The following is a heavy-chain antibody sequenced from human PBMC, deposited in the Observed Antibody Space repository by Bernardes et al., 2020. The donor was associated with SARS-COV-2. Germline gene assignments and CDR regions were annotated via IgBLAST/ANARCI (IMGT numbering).Heavy chain of an antibody. J-gene: IGHJ4*02. Sequence: GGSLRLSCAASGFAFSTYGMSWVRQAPGKGLEWVSITSDSGGTTNYADSVKGRFTISRDNSNNTLFLQMNSLRAEDTAVYFCAKVAGRGGNYGAAHDYWGQGTLVTVSS. CDR1: GFAFSTYG. D-gene: IGHD1-26*01. CDR2: TSDSGGTT. V-gene: IGHV3-23*01. CDR3: AKVAGRGGNYGAAHDY.